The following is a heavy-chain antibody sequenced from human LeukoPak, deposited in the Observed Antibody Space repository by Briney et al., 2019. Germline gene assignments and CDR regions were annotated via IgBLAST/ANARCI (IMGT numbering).Heavy chain of an antibody. D-gene: IGHD2-15*01. Sequence: SVKVSCRASGGTFSSYAISWVRQAPGQGLEWMGRIIPIFGTANYAQKFQGRVTITTDESTSTAYMELSSLRSEDTAVYYCARDPGGYCSGGSCFVPYYFDYWGQGTLVTVSS. CDR1: GGTFSSYA. CDR3: ARDPGGYCSGGSCFVPYYFDY. J-gene: IGHJ4*02. V-gene: IGHV1-69*05. CDR2: IIPIFGTA.